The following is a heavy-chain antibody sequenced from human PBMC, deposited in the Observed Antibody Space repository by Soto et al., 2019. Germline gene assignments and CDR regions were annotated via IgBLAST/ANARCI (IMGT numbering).Heavy chain of an antibody. J-gene: IGHJ6*02. V-gene: IGHV3-33*01. Sequence: LRLSCAASGFTFSSYGMHWVRQAPGKGLEWVAVIWYDGSNKYYADSVKGRFTISRDNSKNTLYLQMNSLRAEDTAVYYCARESDLGGSYFFDGMDVWGQGTTVTVSS. CDR3: ARESDLGGSYFFDGMDV. D-gene: IGHD1-26*01. CDR1: GFTFSSYG. CDR2: IWYDGSNK.